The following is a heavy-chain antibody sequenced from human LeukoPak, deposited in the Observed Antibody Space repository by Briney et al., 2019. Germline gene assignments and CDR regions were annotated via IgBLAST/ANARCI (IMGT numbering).Heavy chain of an antibody. CDR3: AREGGFYRPLDY. Sequence: GTLSLTFGVSGGSITTTNWWTWVRQPPGKGLEWIGEVHLDGRTNYNPSLESRLTISVDLSENHISLRLTSVTAADTAVYYCAREGGFYRPLDYSGQGTLVTVSS. J-gene: IGHJ4*02. CDR1: GGSITTTNW. D-gene: IGHD3-3*01. CDR2: VHLDGRT. V-gene: IGHV4-4*02.